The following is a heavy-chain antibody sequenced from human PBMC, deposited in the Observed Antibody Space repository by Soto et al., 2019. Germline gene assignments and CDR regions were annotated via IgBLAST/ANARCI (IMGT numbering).Heavy chain of an antibody. D-gene: IGHD6-13*01. CDR2: IYWHYDE. CDR1: GFSLSTSGVG. CDR3: AHSQQRLAADAFDI. Sequence: QITLKESGPTLVKPTQTLTLTCTFSGFSLSTSGVGVGWIRQPPGKALEWLALIYWHYDERYSPSLKSRLTVXKXTSXNQVVLTMTNLDPVDTATYYRAHSQQRLAADAFDIWGQGTMVTVSS. V-gene: IGHV2-5*01. J-gene: IGHJ3*02.